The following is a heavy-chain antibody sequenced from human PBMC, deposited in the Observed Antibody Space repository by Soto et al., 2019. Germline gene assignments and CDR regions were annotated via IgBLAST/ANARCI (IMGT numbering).Heavy chain of an antibody. CDR2: IFSNDEK. CDR1: GFSLSNARMG. V-gene: IGHV2-26*01. J-gene: IGHJ6*03. Sequence: QVTLKESGPVLVKPTETLTLTCTVSGFSLSNARMGVSWIRQPPGKALEWLAHIFSNDEKSYSTSLKSRLTISKDTSKSQVVLTMTNMDPVDTATYYCARPYCSGGSCFLYYYYYMDVWGKGTTVTVSS. D-gene: IGHD2-15*01. CDR3: ARPYCSGGSCFLYYYYYMDV.